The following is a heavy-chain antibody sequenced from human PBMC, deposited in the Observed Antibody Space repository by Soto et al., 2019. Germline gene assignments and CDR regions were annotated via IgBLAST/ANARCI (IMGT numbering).Heavy chain of an antibody. CDR2: IYYSGST. CDR1: GGSISSYY. V-gene: IGHV4-59*01. D-gene: IGHD1-26*01. J-gene: IGHJ5*02. Sequence: SETLSLTCTVSGGSISSYYWSWIRQPPGKGLEWIGYIYYSGSTNYNPSLKSRVTISVDTSKNQFSLKLSSVTAADTAVYYCARVRGSYQNWFDPWGQGTLVTVSS. CDR3: ARVRGSYQNWFDP.